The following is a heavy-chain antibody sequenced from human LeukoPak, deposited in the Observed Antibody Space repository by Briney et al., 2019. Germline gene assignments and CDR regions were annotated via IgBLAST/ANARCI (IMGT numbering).Heavy chain of an antibody. CDR1: GGSISSSSYY. D-gene: IGHD2-15*01. J-gene: IGHJ3*02. CDR3: ARWNMVVAAHDAFDI. Sequence: SETLSLTCTVSGGSISSSSYYWGWIRQHPGKGLEWIGSIYYSGSTYYNPSLKSRVTISVDTSKNQFSLKLSSVTAADTAVYYCARWNMVVAAHDAFDIWGQGTMVTVSS. CDR2: IYYSGST. V-gene: IGHV4-39*01.